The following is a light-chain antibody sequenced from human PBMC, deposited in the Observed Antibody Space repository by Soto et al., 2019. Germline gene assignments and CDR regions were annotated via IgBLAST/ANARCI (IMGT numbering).Light chain of an antibody. V-gene: IGKV4-1*01. J-gene: IGKJ2*01. CDR2: WAS. CDR3: QQYYSPPYT. Sequence: DIVMTQSPDSLAVSLGERATINCKSSQSVLYSSNNKNYLTWYRQKPGQPPKLLIYWASTRYSGVPDRFSGSGSGTDFTLTISSLQAEDVADYYCQQYYSPPYTFGQGTELEIK. CDR1: QSVLYSSNNKNY.